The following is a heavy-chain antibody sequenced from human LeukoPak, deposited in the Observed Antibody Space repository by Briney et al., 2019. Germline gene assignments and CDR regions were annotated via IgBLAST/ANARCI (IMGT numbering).Heavy chain of an antibody. V-gene: IGHV4-31*03. J-gene: IGHJ5*01. CDR1: GDLIIGAPYY. CDR2: SYYSGNT. D-gene: IGHD2-2*01. Sequence: SQTLSLTCTVSGDLIIGAPYYWSWVRQHPGKGLEWIAYSYYSGNTYYNPSLKSRIGLSVYTSKNQFSLNLTSVTAADTAVYFCARVVGSTSWFDSWGQGTRVTVSS. CDR3: ARVVGSTSWFDS.